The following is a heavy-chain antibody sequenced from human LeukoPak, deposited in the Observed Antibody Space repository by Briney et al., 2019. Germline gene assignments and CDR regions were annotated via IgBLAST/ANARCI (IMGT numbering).Heavy chain of an antibody. CDR1: GFTFSSHT. J-gene: IGHJ5*02. D-gene: IGHD6-19*01. CDR2: ISSSSSRT. CDR3: ARGDQWLVLAWFDP. Sequence: PGGSLRLSCAASGFTFSSHTMNWVRQAPGKGLEWVSYISSSSSRTWYADSVKGRFTISRDNAKNSLYLEMNSLRAEDTAVYYCARGDQWLVLAWFDPWGQGTLVTVSS. V-gene: IGHV3-48*04.